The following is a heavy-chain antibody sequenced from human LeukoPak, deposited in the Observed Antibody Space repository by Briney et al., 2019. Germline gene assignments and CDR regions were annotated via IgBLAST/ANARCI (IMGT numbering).Heavy chain of an antibody. CDR3: ARDPLYDYVWGSYRYFDY. Sequence: GGSLRLSCAASGFTFSSYSMNWVRHAPGKGLEWVSSITSSSSYIYYADSVKGRFTISRDNAKNSLYLQMNSLRAEDTAVYYCARDPLYDYVWGSYRYFDYWGQGTLVTVSS. J-gene: IGHJ4*02. CDR1: GFTFSSYS. V-gene: IGHV3-21*01. D-gene: IGHD3-16*02. CDR2: ITSSSSYI.